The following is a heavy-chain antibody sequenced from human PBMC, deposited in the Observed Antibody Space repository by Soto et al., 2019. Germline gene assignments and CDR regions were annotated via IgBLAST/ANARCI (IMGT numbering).Heavy chain of an antibody. Sequence: EVHLVESGGGLVKPGGSLRLSCAASGFTFSSYSMNWVRQAPGKGLEWVSSITGSSSYIYYADSVKGRFTISRDNAKNSLNLQMDSLTADDTAVYYCARDVYYYDSSAYWAYWGQGTLVTVSS. CDR1: GFTFSSYS. CDR3: ARDVYYYDSSAYWAY. J-gene: IGHJ4*02. CDR2: ITGSSSYI. V-gene: IGHV3-21*01. D-gene: IGHD3-22*01.